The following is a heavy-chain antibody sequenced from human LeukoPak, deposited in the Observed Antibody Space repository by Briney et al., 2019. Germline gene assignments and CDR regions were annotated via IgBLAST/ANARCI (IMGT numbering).Heavy chain of an antibody. V-gene: IGHV7-4-1*02. J-gene: IGHJ6*02. CDR2: INTNTGNP. CDR3: ARAKRGFQNEGGMDV. CDR1: GYTFTSYA. Sequence: GASVKVSCKASGYTFTSYAMNWVRQAPGQGLERMGWINTNTGNPTYAQGFTGRFVFSLDTSVSTAYLQISSLKAEDTAVYYCARAKRGFQNEGGMDVWGQGTTVTVSS. D-gene: IGHD1-1*01.